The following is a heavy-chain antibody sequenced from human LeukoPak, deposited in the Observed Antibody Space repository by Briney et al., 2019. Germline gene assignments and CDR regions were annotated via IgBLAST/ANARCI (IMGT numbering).Heavy chain of an antibody. CDR2: ISAYNGNT. CDR1: GYTFTSYG. J-gene: IGHJ4*02. V-gene: IGHV1-18*04. CDR3: ARNGGYDILTGYDLDY. Sequence: ASVKVSCKASGYTFTSYGISWVRQAPGQGLEWMGWISAYNGNTNYAQKLQGRVTMTTDTSTSTAYMELRSLRSDDTAVYYCARNGGYDILTGYDLDYWGQGTLVTVSS. D-gene: IGHD3-9*01.